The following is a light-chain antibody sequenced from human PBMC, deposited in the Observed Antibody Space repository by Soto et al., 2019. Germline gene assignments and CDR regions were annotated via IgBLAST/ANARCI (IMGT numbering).Light chain of an antibody. J-gene: IGKJ2*01. Sequence: EIVLTQSPGTLSLSPGERATLSCRASQSVSSSYLAWYQQKPGQAPRLLIYGASSRATGIPDRFSGSGSGTXFTLTISRLEPEDFAVYYCQQEGTFGQGTKLEIK. CDR3: QQEGT. CDR2: GAS. CDR1: QSVSSSY. V-gene: IGKV3-20*01.